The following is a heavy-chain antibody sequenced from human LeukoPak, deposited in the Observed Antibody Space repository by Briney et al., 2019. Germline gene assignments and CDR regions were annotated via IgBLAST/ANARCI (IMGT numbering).Heavy chain of an antibody. D-gene: IGHD3-16*02. CDR1: GYTFTSYV. J-gene: IGHJ5*02. CDR3: ASAIMITFGGVIGHNRFHP. Sequence: GASVKVSCKASGYTFTSYVISWVRQAPGQGLEWMGWISAYNGNTNYAQKLQGRVTMTTDTSTSTAYMELRSLRSDDTAVYYCASAIMITFGGVIGHNRFHPWGQGTLVTVSS. V-gene: IGHV1-18*01. CDR2: ISAYNGNT.